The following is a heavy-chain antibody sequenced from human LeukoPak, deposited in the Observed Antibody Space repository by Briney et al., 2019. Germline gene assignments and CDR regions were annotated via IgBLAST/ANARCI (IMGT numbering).Heavy chain of an antibody. CDR3: AKADYGDYD. CDR2: ISGSGGSI. Sequence: GVSLRLSCAVSGFTFSRYAMSWVRQAPGKGVEWVSGISGSGGSIYYADSVKGRFTISRDNSKNTLYLQMNSLRAEDTAVYYCAKADYGDYDWGQGTLVTVSS. J-gene: IGHJ4*02. V-gene: IGHV3-23*01. CDR1: GFTFSRYA. D-gene: IGHD4-17*01.